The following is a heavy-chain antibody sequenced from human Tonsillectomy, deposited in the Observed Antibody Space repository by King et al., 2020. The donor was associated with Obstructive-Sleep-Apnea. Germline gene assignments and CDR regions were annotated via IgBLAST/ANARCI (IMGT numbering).Heavy chain of an antibody. D-gene: IGHD6-19*01. J-gene: IGHJ4*02. CDR1: GYTFAAYG. CDR2: ITPNKGNA. Sequence: QLVQSGAEVKKPGASVKVSCKTSGYTFAAYGYCWVRQAPGEGLEWVGWITPNKGNAKYERRFQGRGTMTTDTATNTAYMELRSLTSDDTARYYCARGVAVAVEYYYDHWGQGTLVTVSA. CDR3: ARGVAVAVEYYYDH. V-gene: IGHV1-18*04.